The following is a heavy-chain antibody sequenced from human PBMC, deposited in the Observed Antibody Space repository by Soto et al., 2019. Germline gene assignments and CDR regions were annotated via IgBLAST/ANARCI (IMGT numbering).Heavy chain of an antibody. V-gene: IGHV4-31*03. J-gene: IGHJ4*02. CDR1: GGSISSGGYY. Sequence: QVQLQESGPGLVKPSQTLSLTCTVSGGSISSGGYYWSWIRQHPGKGLEWIGYIYYSGSTYYNPSIKSRVTISVGTSKNQFSLKLSSVTAADTAVYYCARSSWVGTTQLGYWGQGTLVTVSS. D-gene: IGHD2-21*02. CDR2: IYYSGST. CDR3: ARSSWVGTTQLGY.